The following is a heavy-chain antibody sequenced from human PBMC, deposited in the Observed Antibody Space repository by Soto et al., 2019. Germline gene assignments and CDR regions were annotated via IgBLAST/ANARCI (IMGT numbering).Heavy chain of an antibody. V-gene: IGHV3-23*01. CDR3: AKDWNGLRERRWVHY. Sequence: EVQLLESGGGLVQPGGSLRLSCAASGFAFSSYAMSWVRQAPGKGLEWVSAISGSGGSTYYADSVKGRFTISRDNSKNTLYLQMNSLRAEDTAVYYCAKDWNGLRERRWVHYWGQGTLVTVSS. CDR1: GFAFSSYA. D-gene: IGHD1-1*01. CDR2: ISGSGGST. J-gene: IGHJ4*02.